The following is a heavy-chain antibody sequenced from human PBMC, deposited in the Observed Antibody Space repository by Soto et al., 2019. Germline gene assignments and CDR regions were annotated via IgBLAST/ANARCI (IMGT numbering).Heavy chain of an antibody. D-gene: IGHD2-21*02. CDR3: ARQRTSVVTQAYFDV. Sequence: ASETLSLTCSVSGSCIITSYYWGWIRQPPGKGLEWIGSIYYSGSTYNNPSLRGRVSMSIDTSKDQFSLKLKSVTAADTALYFCARQRTSVVTQAYFDVWGPGSLVTVSS. J-gene: IGHJ4*02. V-gene: IGHV4-39*01. CDR2: IYYSGST. CDR1: GSCIITSYY.